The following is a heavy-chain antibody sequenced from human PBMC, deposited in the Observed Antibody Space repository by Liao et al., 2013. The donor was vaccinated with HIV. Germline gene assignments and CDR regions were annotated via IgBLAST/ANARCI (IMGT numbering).Heavy chain of an antibody. Sequence: QVQLQESGPGLVKPSETLSLTCTVSGGSISRYYWSWIRQPAGKGLEWIGRFYPSGSTDYNPSLKSRVTMSLDTSKSQFSLNLNSVTAADTAVYYCARGHRPYDISGYLLRVAFDFWGQGTVVIVSS. CDR2: FYPSGST. D-gene: IGHD3-22*01. CDR3: ARGHRPYDISGYLLRVAFDF. V-gene: IGHV4-4*07. J-gene: IGHJ3*01. CDR1: GGSISRYY.